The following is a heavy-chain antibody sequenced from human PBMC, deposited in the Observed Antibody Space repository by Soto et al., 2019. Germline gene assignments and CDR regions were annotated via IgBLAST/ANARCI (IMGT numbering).Heavy chain of an antibody. CDR2: INQDASER. J-gene: IGHJ4*02. V-gene: IGHV3-7*05. Sequence: GGSLRLSCVASGFTLSTYWVSWVRQAPGKGLEWVANINQDASERYYMDSVKGRFTISRDNAENSVWLQMNSLRAEDTAVYYCARAIGAAGGYWGQGTLVTVSS. CDR3: ARAIGAAGGY. D-gene: IGHD6-13*01. CDR1: GFTLSTYW.